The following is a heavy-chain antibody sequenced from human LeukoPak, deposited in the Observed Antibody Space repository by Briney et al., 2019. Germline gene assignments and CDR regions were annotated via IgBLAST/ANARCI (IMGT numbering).Heavy chain of an antibody. CDR2: ISYDGSNK. J-gene: IGHJ4*02. D-gene: IGHD3-22*01. Sequence: PGGSLRLSCAASGFTFSSYAMHWVRQAPGKGLEWVAVISYDGSNKYYADSVKGRFTISRDNSKNTLYLQMNSLRAEDTAVYYCAREWYYYDSSGFFDYWGQGTLVTVSS. CDR1: GFTFSSYA. V-gene: IGHV3-30-3*01. CDR3: AREWYYYDSSGFFDY.